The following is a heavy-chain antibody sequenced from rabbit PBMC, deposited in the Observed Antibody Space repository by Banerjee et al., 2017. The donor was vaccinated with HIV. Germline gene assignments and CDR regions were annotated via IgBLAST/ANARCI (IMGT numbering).Heavy chain of an antibody. Sequence: QEQLVESGGGLVKPEGSLTLTCTASGFSFSNKYVMCWVRQAPGKGLEWIACINTNSGNAVYASWAKGRFTISKTSSTTVTLQMTSLTAADTATYFCARDDGGYVGDGLFSLWGQGTLVTVS. CDR2: INTNSGNA. V-gene: IGHV1S45*01. D-gene: IGHD4-2*01. CDR1: GFSFSNKYV. J-gene: IGHJ4*01. CDR3: ARDDGGYVGDGLFSL.